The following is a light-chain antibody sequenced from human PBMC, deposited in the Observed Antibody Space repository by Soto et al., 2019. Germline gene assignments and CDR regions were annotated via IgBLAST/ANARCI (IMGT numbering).Light chain of an antibody. J-gene: IGKJ2*01. CDR2: GAS. V-gene: IGKV1-17*03. CDR3: LQHNSYPYT. CDR1: QGITTF. Sequence: DIQMTQFPSAVSASVGATVTVPCRASQGITTFLAWFRQRPGKVPERLIYGASSLQSGVPSRFSGRGSGTEFTLTISSLQPEDFGTYYCLQHNSYPYTFGPGTKVDIK.